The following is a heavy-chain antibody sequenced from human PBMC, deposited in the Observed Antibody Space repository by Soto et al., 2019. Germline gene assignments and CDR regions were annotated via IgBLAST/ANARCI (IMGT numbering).Heavy chain of an antibody. V-gene: IGHV1-2*02. D-gene: IGHD3-22*01. CDR3: ARGNFGDSFGYFPDY. CDR1: GHTLTIYY. CDR2: INPKNGGT. Sequence: QVQLVQSGAEVREPGASVKVTCKASGHTLTIYYIQWVRQAPGQGLEWMGWINPKNGGTNYAQNFQGRVTMTRDTSITTAYMELKRLRSDDTAVYYCARGNFGDSFGYFPDYWGQGTLVTVSS. J-gene: IGHJ4*02.